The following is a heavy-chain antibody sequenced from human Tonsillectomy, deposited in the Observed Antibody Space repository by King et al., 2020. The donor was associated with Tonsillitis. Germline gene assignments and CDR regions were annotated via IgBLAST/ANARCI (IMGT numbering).Heavy chain of an antibody. J-gene: IGHJ5*01. D-gene: IGHD6-19*01. Sequence: QLVQSGAEVKKPGASVKVSCKASGYTFTDYFIHWVRQAPGQGLEWMGWIDPNSGGTNYAQNFQGRVTMTMDTSISTVYMEVSSLSPDDTAVYYCARDLLEAVAVYFFASWGQGTLVTVSS. V-gene: IGHV1-2*02. CDR1: GYTFTDYF. CDR3: ARDLLEAVAVYFFAS. CDR2: IDPNSGGT.